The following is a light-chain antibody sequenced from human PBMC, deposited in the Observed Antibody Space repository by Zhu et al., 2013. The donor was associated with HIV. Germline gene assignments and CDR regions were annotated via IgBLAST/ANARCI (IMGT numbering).Light chain of an antibody. CDR1: SSNIGAGFH. V-gene: IGLV1-40*01. Sequence: SVLTQPPSVSGAPGQRVTISCTGSSSNIGAGFHVHWYQHLPGTAPRLLISGNNNRPSGVPDRFSGSKSGASASLVITGLQAEDEADYYCQSYDSSLTGPVVFGEGTKLSVL. J-gene: IGLJ2*01. CDR3: QSYDSSLTGPVV. CDR2: GNN.